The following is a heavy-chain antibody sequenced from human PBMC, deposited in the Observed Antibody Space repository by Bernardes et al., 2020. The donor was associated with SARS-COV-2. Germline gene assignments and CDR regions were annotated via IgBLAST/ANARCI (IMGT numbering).Heavy chain of an antibody. Sequence: SETLSLTCTVSGGSISSSSYYWGWIRQPPGKGLEWIGSIYYSGSTYYNPSLKSRVTISIDTSKNEFSLRLSSVPAADTAVYYCARHTAYCSGDSGDSCYSNWFDPWGQGTLVTVSS. D-gene: IGHD2-15*01. J-gene: IGHJ5*02. CDR1: GGSISSSSYY. V-gene: IGHV4-39*01. CDR2: IYYSGST. CDR3: ARHTAYCSGDSGDSCYSNWFDP.